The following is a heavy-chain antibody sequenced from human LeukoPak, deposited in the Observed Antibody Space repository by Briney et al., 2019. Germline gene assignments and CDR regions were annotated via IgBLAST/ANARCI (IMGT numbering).Heavy chain of an antibody. J-gene: IGHJ4*02. CDR2: ISGSGGST. CDR1: GFTFSSYA. Sequence: GGSLRLSCAASGFTFSSYAVSWVRQAPGKGLEWVSGISGSGGSTYYADSVKGRFTIFRDNSKNTLYLQMNSLRAEDTAVYHCANGWSPDYWGRGTLVTVSS. V-gene: IGHV3-23*01. CDR3: ANGWSPDY. D-gene: IGHD2-15*01.